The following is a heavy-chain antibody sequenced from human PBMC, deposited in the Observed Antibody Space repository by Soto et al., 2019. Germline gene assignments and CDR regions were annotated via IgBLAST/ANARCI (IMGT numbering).Heavy chain of an antibody. J-gene: IGHJ4*02. CDR1: GGSISSSNW. CDR3: ARDRGAEQLGSDY. D-gene: IGHD6-6*01. V-gene: IGHV4-4*02. Sequence: QVQLQESGPGLVKPSGTLSLTCAVSGGSISSSNWWSWVRQPPGKGLEWIGEIYHSGSTNYNPYLKSRVTISVDTSKNQFSLKLSSVTAADTAVYYWARDRGAEQLGSDYWGQGTLVTVSS. CDR2: IYHSGST.